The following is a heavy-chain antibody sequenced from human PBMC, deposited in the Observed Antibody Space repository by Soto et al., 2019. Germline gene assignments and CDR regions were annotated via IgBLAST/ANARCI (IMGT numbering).Heavy chain of an antibody. CDR2: MNPNSGHT. CDR3: ARRGKSSSRTGKLNT. V-gene: IGHV1-8*01. Sequence: QVQLVQSGAEVKKPGAAVKVSCNTSGYTCTRYDINCVRQATGQGLEWIGWMNPNSGHTGYAQKFQGRLTMTRNTSVGTAYMELSSLTSDDTAVYYCARRGKSSSRTGKLNTWGQGTLVTFDS. CDR1: GYTCTRYD. J-gene: IGHJ5*02. D-gene: IGHD6-13*01.